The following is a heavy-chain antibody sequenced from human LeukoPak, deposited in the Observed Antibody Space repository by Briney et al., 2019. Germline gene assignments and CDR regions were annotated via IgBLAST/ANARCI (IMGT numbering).Heavy chain of an antibody. Sequence: ASVKVSCKASGYTFTNYYMHWVRQAPGQGLEWMGIINPSGGSTSYAQEFQGRVTMTRDTSTSTVYMELSSLRSEDTAVYYCARDIYGDNAFDIWGQGTMVTVSS. D-gene: IGHD2-21*02. CDR3: ARDIYGDNAFDI. CDR2: INPSGGST. V-gene: IGHV1-46*01. CDR1: GYTFTNYY. J-gene: IGHJ3*02.